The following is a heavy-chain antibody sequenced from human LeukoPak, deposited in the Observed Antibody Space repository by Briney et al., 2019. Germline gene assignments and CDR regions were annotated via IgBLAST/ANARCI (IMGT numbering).Heavy chain of an antibody. CDR1: GGTFSSYA. CDR3: ARGPDGYYYYMDV. CDR2: IMTIFGSA. Sequence: GASVKVSCKASGGTFSSYAICWVRQASGQGLEWMGGIMTIFGSANYAQKFQGRLTITADESTSTTYMELSSLGSEDTAVYYCARGPDGYYYYMDVWGKGTTVTISS. V-gene: IGHV1-69*13. J-gene: IGHJ6*03. D-gene: IGHD5-24*01.